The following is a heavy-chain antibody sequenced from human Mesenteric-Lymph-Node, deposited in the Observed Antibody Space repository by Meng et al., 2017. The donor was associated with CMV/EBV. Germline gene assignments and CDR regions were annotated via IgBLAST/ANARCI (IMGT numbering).Heavy chain of an antibody. D-gene: IGHD6-19*01. CDR2: IKSKTDGGTT. CDR1: GFTFSNAW. V-gene: IGHV3-15*01. J-gene: IGHJ6*02. CDR3: TTDEPILYSSKGVGYYYYGMDV. Sequence: GGSLRLSCAASGFTFSNAWMSWVRQAPGKGLEWVGRIKSKTDGGTTDYAAPVKGRFTISRDDSKNTLYLQMNSLKTEDTAVYYCTTDEPILYSSKGVGYYYYGMDVWSQGTTVTVSS.